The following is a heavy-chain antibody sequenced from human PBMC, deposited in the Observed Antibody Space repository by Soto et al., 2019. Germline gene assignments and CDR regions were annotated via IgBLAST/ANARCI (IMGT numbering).Heavy chain of an antibody. CDR3: ARGGLQLWLAPTYYSGMDV. D-gene: IGHD5-18*01. CDR2: IIPIFGTA. V-gene: IGHV1-69*01. J-gene: IGHJ6*02. CDR1: GGTFSSYA. Sequence: QVQLVQSGAEVKKPGSSVKVSCKASGGTFSSYAISWVRQAPGQGLEWMGGIIPIFGTANYAQKFQGRVTIAADESTSTAYMELSSLRSEDTAVYYCARGGLQLWLAPTYYSGMDVWGQGTTVTVSS.